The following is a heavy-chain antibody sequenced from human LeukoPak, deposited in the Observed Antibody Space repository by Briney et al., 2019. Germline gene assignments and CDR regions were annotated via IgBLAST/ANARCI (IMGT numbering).Heavy chain of an antibody. CDR2: LNQDGSEK. CDR3: ASRIWVGTTFHYYYYMDV. Sequence: GGSLTLSCAASGFTFSSYWMSWVRQAPGKGLEWVANLNQDGSEKYYVDSVMGRFTISRDNAMNSLYLQINSLRAEDTAVYYCASRIWVGTTFHYYYYMDVWGKGTTVTVSS. CDR1: GFTFSSYW. V-gene: IGHV3-7*01. D-gene: IGHD1-26*01. J-gene: IGHJ6*03.